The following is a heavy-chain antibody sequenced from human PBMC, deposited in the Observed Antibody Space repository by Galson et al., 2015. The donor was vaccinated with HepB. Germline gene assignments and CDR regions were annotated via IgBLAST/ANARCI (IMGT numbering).Heavy chain of an antibody. Sequence: QSGAEVKKPGESLKISCKGSGYSFTSYWIGWVRQMPGKGLEWMGIIYPGDSDTRYSPSFQGQVTISADKSISTAYLQWSSLKASDTAMYYCARHRITMVQAESAITYYMDVWGKGTTVTVSS. D-gene: IGHD3-10*01. CDR3: ARHRITMVQAESAITYYMDV. V-gene: IGHV5-51*01. CDR1: GYSFTSYW. CDR2: IYPGDSDT. J-gene: IGHJ6*03.